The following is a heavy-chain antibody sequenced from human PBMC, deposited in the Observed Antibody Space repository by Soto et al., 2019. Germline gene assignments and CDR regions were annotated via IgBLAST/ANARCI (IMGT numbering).Heavy chain of an antibody. CDR3: AKDGPGPSIAAAGTLGY. CDR2: ISYDGSNK. D-gene: IGHD6-13*01. J-gene: IGHJ4*02. CDR1: GFTFSSYG. Sequence: CAASGFTFSSYGMHWVRQAPGKGLEWVAVISYDGSNKYYADSVKGRFTISRDNSKNTLYLQMNSLRAEDTAVYYCAKDGPGPSIAAAGTLGYWGQGTLGTVSS. V-gene: IGHV3-30*18.